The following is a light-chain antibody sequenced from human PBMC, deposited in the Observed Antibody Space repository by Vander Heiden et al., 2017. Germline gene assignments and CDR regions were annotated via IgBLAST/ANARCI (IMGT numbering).Light chain of an antibody. Sequence: FMLTQPHSVSESPGKTVPISRTRSSRSIASNYVPWYPQRPPRAPTTLIYEDNHRPSAVPDRFSGSIDSSSTSASLTISGLKTEDEADYYCQTYDSNNWVFGGGTKLTVL. CDR2: EDN. V-gene: IGLV6-57*03. CDR3: QTYDSNNWV. J-gene: IGLJ3*02. CDR1: SRSIASNY.